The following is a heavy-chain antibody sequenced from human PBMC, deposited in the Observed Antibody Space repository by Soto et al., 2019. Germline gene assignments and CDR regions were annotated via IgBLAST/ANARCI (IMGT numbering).Heavy chain of an antibody. CDR1: GYTFTSHG. CDR3: ARAKPKSAGLLDFYYYYGMDV. V-gene: IGHV1-2*04. Sequence: GASVKVSCKASGYTFTSHGVSWVRQAPGQGLEWMGWINPNSGGTNYAQKFQSWVTMTRDTSISTAYMELSRLRSDDTAVYYCARAKPKSAGLLDFYYYYGMDVWGQGTTVTVSS. CDR2: INPNSGGT. D-gene: IGHD6-13*01. J-gene: IGHJ6*02.